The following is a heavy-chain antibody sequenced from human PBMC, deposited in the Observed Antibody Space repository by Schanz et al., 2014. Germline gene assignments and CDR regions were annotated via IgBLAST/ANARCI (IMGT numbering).Heavy chain of an antibody. CDR2: IYYSGST. CDR3: ARQYSGWSRFDP. J-gene: IGHJ5*02. D-gene: IGHD6-19*01. Sequence: QVQLQESGPGLVKPSETLSLTCSVSGGSIRTYFWAWIRQPPGKGLEWIGFIYYSGSTNYNPSLKSRATKSVDMSKNKFARTLTSVPAADTGVYYCARQYSGWSRFDPWGQGIRVTVSS. V-gene: IGHV4-59*08. CDR1: GGSIRTYF.